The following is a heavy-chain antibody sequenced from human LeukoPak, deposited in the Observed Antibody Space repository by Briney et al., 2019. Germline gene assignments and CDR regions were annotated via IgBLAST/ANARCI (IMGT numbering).Heavy chain of an antibody. CDR3: ARVGSSGPYDAFDT. Sequence: SETLSLTCTVSGGSISSYYWSWIRQPPGKGLEWIGYIYYSGSTNYNPSLKSRVTISVDTSKNQFSLKLSSVTAADTAVYYCARVGSSGPYDAFDTWGQGTMVTVSS. CDR2: IYYSGST. J-gene: IGHJ3*02. D-gene: IGHD6-19*01. CDR1: GGSISSYY. V-gene: IGHV4-59*01.